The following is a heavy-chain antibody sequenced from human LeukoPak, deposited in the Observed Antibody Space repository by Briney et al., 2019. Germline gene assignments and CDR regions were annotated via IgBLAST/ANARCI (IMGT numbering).Heavy chain of an antibody. CDR2: INHSGST. V-gene: IGHV4-39*07. Sequence: SETLSLTCTVSGGSIGSSSYYWGWIRQSPGKGLEWIGEINHSGSTNYNPSLKSRVTISGDPSKNQFSLKVSSVTAADSAAYYCASSGIAVAGPSYYFDYWGQGTLVTVSS. D-gene: IGHD6-19*01. J-gene: IGHJ4*02. CDR3: ASSGIAVAGPSYYFDY. CDR1: GGSIGSSSYY.